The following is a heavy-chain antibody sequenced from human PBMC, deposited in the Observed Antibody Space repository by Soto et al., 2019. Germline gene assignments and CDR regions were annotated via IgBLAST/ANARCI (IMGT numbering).Heavy chain of an antibody. D-gene: IGHD3-22*01. Sequence: GGSLRLSCAASGFTFSSYWMHWVRQAPGKGLVWVSRINSDGSSTSYADSVKGRFTISRDNAKNTLYLQMNSLRAEDTAVYYCAGEYYYDSSGYRWGQGTLVTVSS. J-gene: IGHJ5*02. CDR2: INSDGSST. V-gene: IGHV3-74*01. CDR3: AGEYYYDSSGYR. CDR1: GFTFSSYW.